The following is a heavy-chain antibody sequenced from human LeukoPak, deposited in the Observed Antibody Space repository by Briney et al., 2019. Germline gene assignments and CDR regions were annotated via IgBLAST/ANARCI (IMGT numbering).Heavy chain of an antibody. J-gene: IGHJ4*02. D-gene: IGHD3-3*01. Sequence: ASVKVSCKASGYTFTTYGISWVRQAPGQGLEWMGWISAYNRNTNYAQRRQGRVSMTTDTSTSTAYMELRTLRSDDTAVYYCARDLGMTLFGVISTSRGQFDFWGQGTLVTVSS. CDR2: ISAYNRNT. CDR3: ARDLGMTLFGVISTSRGQFDF. V-gene: IGHV1-18*01. CDR1: GYTFTTYG.